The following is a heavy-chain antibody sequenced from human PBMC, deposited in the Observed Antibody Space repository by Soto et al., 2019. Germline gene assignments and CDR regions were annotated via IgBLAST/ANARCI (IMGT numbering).Heavy chain of an antibody. V-gene: IGHV6-1*01. D-gene: IGHD1-7*01. CDR1: GDSVSSNSAA. CDR3: AGTSSLQWYYMDV. J-gene: IGHJ6*03. Sequence: SQTLSLPCAISGDSVSSNSAASKSIRPSPSRGLEWLGRTYYRSRWYNDYAVSVRSRITVNADTSKKQVSLHLNSVTPEDTAVYSCAGTSSLQWYYMDVWDKGTTVTGSS. CDR2: TYYRSRWYN.